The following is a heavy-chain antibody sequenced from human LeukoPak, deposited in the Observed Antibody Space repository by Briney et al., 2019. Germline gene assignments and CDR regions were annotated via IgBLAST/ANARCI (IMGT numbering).Heavy chain of an antibody. V-gene: IGHV1-18*01. Sequence: GASVKVSCKASGYTFTSYGISWVRQAPGQGLEWMGWISAYNGNTNYAQKLQGRVTMTTDTSTSTAYMELRSLRSDDTAVYYCATDVPYCSSTSCYTDWGQGTLVTVSS. D-gene: IGHD2-2*02. CDR3: ATDVPYCSSTSCYTD. CDR1: GYTFTSYG. CDR2: ISAYNGNT. J-gene: IGHJ4*02.